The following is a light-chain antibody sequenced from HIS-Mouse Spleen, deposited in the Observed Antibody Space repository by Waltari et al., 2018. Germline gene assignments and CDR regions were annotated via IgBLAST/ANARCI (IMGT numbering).Light chain of an antibody. CDR3: YSTDSSGNHRV. CDR1: ALPKKY. CDR2: EDS. Sequence: SYELTQPPSVSVSPGQTARNTCSGDALPKKYAYWYQQKSGHAPVLVIYEDSKRPSGIPEGFSGSISGTMATLTISGAQVEDEADYYCYSTDSSGNHRVFGGGTKLTVL. J-gene: IGLJ2*01. V-gene: IGLV3-10*01.